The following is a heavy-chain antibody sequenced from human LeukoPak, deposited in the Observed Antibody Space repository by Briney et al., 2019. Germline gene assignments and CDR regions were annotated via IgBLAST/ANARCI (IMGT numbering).Heavy chain of an antibody. Sequence: GGSLRLSCAASGFTFSSYSMNWVRQAPGKGLEWVAVISYDGSNKYYADSVKGRFTISRDNSKNTLYLQMNSLRADDTAVYYCARGQRAHVEWYYYMDVWGKGTTVTVSS. D-gene: IGHD1-26*01. J-gene: IGHJ6*03. CDR2: ISYDGSNK. CDR1: GFTFSSYS. CDR3: ARGQRAHVEWYYYMDV. V-gene: IGHV3-30*03.